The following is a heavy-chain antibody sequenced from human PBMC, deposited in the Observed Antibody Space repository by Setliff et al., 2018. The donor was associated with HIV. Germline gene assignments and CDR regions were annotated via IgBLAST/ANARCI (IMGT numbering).Heavy chain of an antibody. CDR2: IKSRGYGGTT. CDR1: GFTFSGAE. CDR3: THMGHYFDGTGYNRMYYFDY. J-gene: IGHJ4*02. V-gene: IGHV3-15*01. D-gene: IGHD3-22*01. Sequence: GGSLRLSCAASGFTFSGAEIHWVRQAAGKGLEWVGRIKSRGYGGTTDYAAPVKGRFTISRDDSKNTLYLQMNSLKTEDTAVYYCTHMGHYFDGTGYNRMYYFDYWGQGALVTVSS.